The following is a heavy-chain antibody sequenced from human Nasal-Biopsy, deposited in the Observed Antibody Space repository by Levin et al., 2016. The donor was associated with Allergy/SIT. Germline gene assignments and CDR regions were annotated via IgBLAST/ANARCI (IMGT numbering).Heavy chain of an antibody. Sequence: ASVKVSCKASGYTFSGHYIHWVRQAPGQGLEWMGWMKPNSGDTKYAQKFQDRLTMTRDTSISTAYIELNSLRFDDTAVYYCARGDVLVVVAAPTCDYWGQGTLVTVSS. D-gene: IGHD2-21*02. CDR2: MKPNSGDT. CDR1: GYTFSGHY. V-gene: IGHV1-2*02. J-gene: IGHJ4*02. CDR3: ARGDVLVVVAAPTCDY.